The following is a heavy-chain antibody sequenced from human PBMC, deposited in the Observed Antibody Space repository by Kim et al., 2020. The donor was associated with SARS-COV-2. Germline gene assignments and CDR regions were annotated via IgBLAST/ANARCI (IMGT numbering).Heavy chain of an antibody. CDR3: AKCPTPCQLLWSGGDH. V-gene: IGHV3-23*01. D-gene: IGHD3-10*01. J-gene: IGHJ4*02. Sequence: VQSRFATSRDTSKNTLYLQMNSLGAEDTAVYYCAKCPTPCQLLWSGGDHWGQGTLVTVSS.